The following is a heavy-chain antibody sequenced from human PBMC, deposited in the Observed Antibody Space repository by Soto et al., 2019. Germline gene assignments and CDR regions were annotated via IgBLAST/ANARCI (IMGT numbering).Heavy chain of an antibody. CDR1: GYDCTAYD. Sequence: GSVKVSGKASGYDCTAYDINCVRRSSLQWLEWMGWMNPINGAAGSARRFQGRISMTRNTATGTAYLELTSLRSDDSAVYYCGRGPSPRAPAGGTPYYYAMDVWGQGTTVTVSS. D-gene: IGHD6-13*01. J-gene: IGHJ6*02. CDR3: GRGPSPRAPAGGTPYYYAMDV. CDR2: MNPINGAA. V-gene: IGHV1-8*02.